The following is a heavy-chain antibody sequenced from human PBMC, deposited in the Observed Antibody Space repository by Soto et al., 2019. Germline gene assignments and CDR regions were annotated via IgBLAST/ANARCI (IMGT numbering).Heavy chain of an antibody. V-gene: IGHV1-3*01. Sequence: ASGKVSCKASGYTFSRYAIHWVRQAPGQGLEWMGWIHAGNGNTKYSQSFQGRVTISRDTSATTAYMELNSLRFEDTAVYYCARGVAFLDYWGQGTLVTVSS. CDR1: GYTFSRYA. J-gene: IGHJ4*02. CDR2: IHAGNGNT. CDR3: ARGVAFLDY. D-gene: IGHD2-15*01.